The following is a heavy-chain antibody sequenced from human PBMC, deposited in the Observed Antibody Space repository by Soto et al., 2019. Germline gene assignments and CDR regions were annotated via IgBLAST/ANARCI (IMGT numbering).Heavy chain of an antibody. D-gene: IGHD3-10*01. CDR1: GDTFTFYS. CDR2: INPILSMS. CDR3: ASSYGSGYRAFDY. Sequence: QVQLVQSVAEVKRPGSSVKVSCKASGDTFTFYSINWVRQAPGLGLEWMGRINPILSMSNYAQRFQGRVTMTADKSTSTAYMELSSLRSEDTATYYCASSYGSGYRAFDYWGQGALVTVSS. J-gene: IGHJ4*02. V-gene: IGHV1-69*02.